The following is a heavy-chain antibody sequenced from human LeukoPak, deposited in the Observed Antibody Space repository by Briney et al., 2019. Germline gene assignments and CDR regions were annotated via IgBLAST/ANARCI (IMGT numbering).Heavy chain of an antibody. D-gene: IGHD3-3*01. CDR2: ISAYNGNT. CDR1: GYTFTSYG. CDR3: ARSPYHDFWSGYYTKDY. V-gene: IGHV1-18*01. J-gene: IGHJ4*02. Sequence: ASVKVSCKASGYTFTSYGISWVRQAPGQGLEWMGWISAYNGNTNYAQKLQGRVTMTTDTSTSTAYMELRSLRSDDTAVYYCARSPYHDFWSGYYTKDYWGQGTLVTVSS.